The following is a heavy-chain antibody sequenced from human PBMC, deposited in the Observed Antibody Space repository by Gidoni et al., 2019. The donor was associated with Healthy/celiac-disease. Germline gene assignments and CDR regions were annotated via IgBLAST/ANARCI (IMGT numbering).Heavy chain of an antibody. CDR3: ARDRVVTAIQWYFDL. Sequence: QVQLQESGPGLVKPSETLSLTCAVSGYSISSGYYWGWIRQPPGKGLEWIGSIYHSGSTYYNPSLKSRVTISVDTSKNQFSLKLSSVTAADTAVYYCARDRVVTAIQWYFDLWGRGTLVTVSS. D-gene: IGHD2-21*02. V-gene: IGHV4-38-2*02. J-gene: IGHJ2*01. CDR1: GYSISSGYY. CDR2: IYHSGST.